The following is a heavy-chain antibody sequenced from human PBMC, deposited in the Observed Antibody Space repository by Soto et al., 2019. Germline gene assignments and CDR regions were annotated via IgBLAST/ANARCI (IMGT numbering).Heavy chain of an antibody. D-gene: IGHD3-22*01. CDR1: GGIFNNYA. J-gene: IGHJ4*01. Sequence: QVQLVQSGAEVKKPGSSVKVSCKASGGIFNNYAISWVRQAPGQGLEWMGGIIPVFGTADYAQKFQGRVTMTAAESTSTAHMELSSLRAEDTAAYYWATGGGYYYARSGHSAWFWGQGTLVTVSS. CDR3: ATGGGYYYARSGHSAWF. V-gene: IGHV1-69*01. CDR2: IIPVFGTA.